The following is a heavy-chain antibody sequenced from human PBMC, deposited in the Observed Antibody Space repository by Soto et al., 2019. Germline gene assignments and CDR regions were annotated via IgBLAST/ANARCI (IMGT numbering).Heavy chain of an antibody. CDR3: AIQAGADMDV. Sequence: GGSLRLSCAASGVTFCSYAMSWVRQAPGKGLEWVSAISGSGGSTYYADSVKGRFTISRDNPKNTLYLQMNSLRAEDTAVYYCAIQAGADMDVWGKGTTVTVSS. CDR2: ISGSGGST. V-gene: IGHV3-23*01. CDR1: GVTFCSYA. J-gene: IGHJ6*03.